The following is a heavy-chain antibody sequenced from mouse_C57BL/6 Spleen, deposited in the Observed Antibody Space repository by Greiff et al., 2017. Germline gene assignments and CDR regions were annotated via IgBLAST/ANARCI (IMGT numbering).Heavy chain of an antibody. CDR3: ARVDYGSIYWYFDV. Sequence: VQLQQSGPELVKPGASVKISCKASGYAFSSSWMNWVKQRPGKGLEWIGRIYPGDGDTNYNGKFKGKATLTADKSSSPAYMQLSSLTSEDSAVYFCARVDYGSIYWYFDVGGTGTTVSVSS. V-gene: IGHV1-82*01. CDR1: GYAFSSSW. CDR2: IYPGDGDT. J-gene: IGHJ1*03. D-gene: IGHD1-1*01.